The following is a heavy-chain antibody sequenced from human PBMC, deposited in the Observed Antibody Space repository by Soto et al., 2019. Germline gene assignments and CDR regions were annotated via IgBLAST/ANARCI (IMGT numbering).Heavy chain of an antibody. CDR3: ARGPYSDSSEWFDP. D-gene: IGHD6-6*01. V-gene: IGHV3-23*01. CDR1: GFTFSSYA. J-gene: IGHJ5*02. CDR2: ISGRGDRT. Sequence: GGSLRLSCSASGFTFSSYAMGWVRQAPGKGLEWVSSISGRGDRTYYAGSVKGRFTISRDNSKNTLSLQMNRLRAEDTALYYCARGPYSDSSEWFDPWGQGTLVTVSS.